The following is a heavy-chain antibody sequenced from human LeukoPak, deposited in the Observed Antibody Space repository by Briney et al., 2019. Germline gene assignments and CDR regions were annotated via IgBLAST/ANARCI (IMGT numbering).Heavy chain of an antibody. CDR2: INPSGGST. J-gene: IGHJ4*02. D-gene: IGHD2-2*01. Sequence: GASVKVSCKASGYTFTSYYMPWVRQAPGQGLEWMGIINPSGGSTSYAQKFQGRVTMTRDTSTSTVYMELSSLRSEDTAVYYCARAQTYYCSSTSCYFAYWGQRTLVTVSS. CDR1: GYTFTSYY. CDR3: ARAQTYYCSSTSCYFAY. V-gene: IGHV1-46*03.